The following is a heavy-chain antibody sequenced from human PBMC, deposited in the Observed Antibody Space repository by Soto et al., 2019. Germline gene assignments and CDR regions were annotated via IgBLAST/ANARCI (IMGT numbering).Heavy chain of an antibody. Sequence: GASVKVSCKASGGTFSSYTISWVRQAPGQGLEWMGRIIPILGIANYAQKFQGRVTITADKSTSTAYMELSSLRSEDTAVYYCARSDNGGNSPCDCWGQGSLVTVSS. CDR2: IIPILGIA. D-gene: IGHD4-17*01. V-gene: IGHV1-69*02. CDR3: ARSDNGGNSPCDC. J-gene: IGHJ4*02. CDR1: GGTFSSYT.